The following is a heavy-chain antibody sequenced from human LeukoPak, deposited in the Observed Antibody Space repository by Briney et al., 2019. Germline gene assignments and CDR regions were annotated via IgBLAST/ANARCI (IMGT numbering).Heavy chain of an antibody. D-gene: IGHD1-14*01. CDR3: AKDIEPPGLFLDS. J-gene: IGHJ4*02. V-gene: IGHV3-7*04. CDR2: IKYDASEK. CDR1: GGTFSSYA. Sequence: SCKASGGTFSSYAISWVRQAPGKGLEWVANIKYDASEKDYLDSVKGRFTISRDNAKNSLYLQMNSLRAEDTAVYYCAKDIEPPGLFLDSWGRGTLVTVSS.